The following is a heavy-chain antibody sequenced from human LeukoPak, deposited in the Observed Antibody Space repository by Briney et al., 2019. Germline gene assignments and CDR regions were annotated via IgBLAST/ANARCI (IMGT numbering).Heavy chain of an antibody. D-gene: IGHD3-10*01. CDR2: INHSGST. V-gene: IGHV4-34*01. CDR1: GGSFSGYY. Sequence: SETLSLTCAVYGGSFSGYYWSWIRQPPGKGLEWIGEINHSGSTNYNPSLKCRVTISVDTSKNQFSLKLSSVTAADTAVYYCARGPLVYYYGSGSYYKNYYYYYMDVWGKGTTVTVSS. CDR3: ARGPLVYYYGSGSYYKNYYYYYMDV. J-gene: IGHJ6*03.